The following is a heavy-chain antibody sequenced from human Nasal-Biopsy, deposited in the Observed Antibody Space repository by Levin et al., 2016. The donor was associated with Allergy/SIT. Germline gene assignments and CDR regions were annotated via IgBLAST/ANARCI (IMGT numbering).Heavy chain of an antibody. J-gene: IGHJ3*02. Sequence: GGSLRLSCAASGFTFSNYAMNWVRQAPGKGLEWVSKISDTGSGTYYADSVKGRFTISRDTSKNSLYLQMNSLRAEDTAVYFCAVETRSWTTGAFDIWGQGTMVTVSS. CDR1: GFTFSNYA. CDR3: AVETRSWTTGAFDI. D-gene: IGHD6-13*01. CDR2: ISDTGSGT. V-gene: IGHV3-23*01.